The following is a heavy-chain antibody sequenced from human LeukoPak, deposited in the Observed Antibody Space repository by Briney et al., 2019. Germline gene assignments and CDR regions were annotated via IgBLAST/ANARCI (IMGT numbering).Heavy chain of an antibody. Sequence: GSLRLSCAASGFTFSNAWMSWVRQAPGKGLEWIVYIYYSGSTNYNPSLKSRVTISVDTSKNQFSLKLSSVTAADTAVYYCARDRQYSYGIFDYWGQGTLVTVSS. J-gene: IGHJ4*02. CDR3: ARDRQYSYGIFDY. V-gene: IGHV4-59*12. D-gene: IGHD5-18*01. CDR2: IYYSGST. CDR1: GFTFSNAW.